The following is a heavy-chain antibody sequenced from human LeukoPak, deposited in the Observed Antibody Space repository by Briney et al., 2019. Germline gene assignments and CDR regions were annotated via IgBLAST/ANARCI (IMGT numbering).Heavy chain of an antibody. Sequence: KSSETLSLTCTVSGGSISSSSYYWGWIRQPPGKGLEWIGSIYYSGSTYYNPSLKSRVTISVDTSKNQFSLKLSSVTAADTAVYYCARDAKYQPSGGYGMDVWGQGTTVTVSS. CDR1: GGSISSSSYY. V-gene: IGHV4-39*07. CDR3: ARDAKYQPSGGYGMDV. D-gene: IGHD2-2*01. J-gene: IGHJ6*02. CDR2: IYYSGST.